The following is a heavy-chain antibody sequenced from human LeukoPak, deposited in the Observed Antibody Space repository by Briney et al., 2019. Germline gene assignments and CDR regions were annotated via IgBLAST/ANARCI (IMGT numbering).Heavy chain of an antibody. V-gene: IGHV1-2*02. CDR1: GYTFTGYY. Sequence: GASVKVSCKASGYTFTGYYMHWVRQAPGQGLEWMGWINPNSGGTNYAQKFQGRVTMTRDTSINTAYMELSRLRSDDTAVYYCARDRRTIGPYSSGWFGWFDPWGQGTLVTVSS. CDR3: ARDRRTIGPYSSGWFGWFDP. J-gene: IGHJ5*02. D-gene: IGHD6-19*01. CDR2: INPNSGGT.